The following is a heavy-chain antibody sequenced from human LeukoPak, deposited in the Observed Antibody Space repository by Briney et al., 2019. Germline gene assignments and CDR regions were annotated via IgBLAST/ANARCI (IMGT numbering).Heavy chain of an antibody. D-gene: IGHD4-17*01. CDR3: ARSPLTVTTRLHFDY. J-gene: IGHJ4*02. CDR1: GFTFSSNW. CDR2: INSDGSST. Sequence: PGGSLRLSCATSGFTFSSNWMHWVRQTPGKGLVWVSRINSDGSSTSNADSVKGRFTISRDNAKDTLYLQMNSLRAEDTAVYYCARSPLTVTTRLHFDYWGQGTLVTVSS. V-gene: IGHV3-74*01.